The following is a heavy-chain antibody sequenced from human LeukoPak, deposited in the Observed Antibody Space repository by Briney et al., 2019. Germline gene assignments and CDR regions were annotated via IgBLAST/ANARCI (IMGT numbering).Heavy chain of an antibody. CDR3: AKEEAADGDAFDI. Sequence: GGSLRLSCAASGFTFSSYGMHWVRQAPGKGLEWVAVISYDGSNEYFADSVKGRFTISRDNSKNTLYLQMSSLRAEDTAVYYCAKEEAADGDAFDIWGQGTMVTVSS. D-gene: IGHD6-13*01. J-gene: IGHJ3*02. CDR2: ISYDGSNE. V-gene: IGHV3-30*18. CDR1: GFTFSSYG.